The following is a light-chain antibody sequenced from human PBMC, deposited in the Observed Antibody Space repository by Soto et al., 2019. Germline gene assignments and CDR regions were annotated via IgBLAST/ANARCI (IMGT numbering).Light chain of an antibody. V-gene: IGKV3-20*01. CDR2: GAS. CDR3: QHYGYPQWT. CDR1: QSVSSNY. J-gene: IGKJ1*01. Sequence: EMVLPQSPGPLALSPGERATPPCIPSQSVSSNYLTWYQQKPGQAPRLLIYGASSRATGIPDRFSGSGSGTDFTLTISRLEPEDFAVYYCQHYGYPQWTFGQGTKVDNK.